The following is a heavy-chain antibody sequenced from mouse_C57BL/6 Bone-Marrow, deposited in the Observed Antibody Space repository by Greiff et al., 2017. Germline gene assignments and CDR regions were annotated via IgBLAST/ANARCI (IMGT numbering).Heavy chain of an antibody. D-gene: IGHD2-4*01. CDR3: ARHPDYGGPWFAD. V-gene: IGHV5-6*01. J-gene: IGHJ3*01. Sequence: EVQLVESGGDLVKPGGSLKLSCAASGFTFSSYGMSWVRQTPDKRLEWVATISSGGGYTYYPDSVKGRITISRDNAKNTLYLQMSSLKAEYTAMYYCARHPDYGGPWFADWGQGTLVTVSA. CDR1: GFTFSSYG. CDR2: ISSGGGYT.